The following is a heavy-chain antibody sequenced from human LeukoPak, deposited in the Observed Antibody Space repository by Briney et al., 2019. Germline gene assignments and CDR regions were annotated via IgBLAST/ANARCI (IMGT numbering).Heavy chain of an antibody. Sequence: PSETLSLNCTVSGGSIRSYYWSWIRQPPGKGLEWIGYIYYSGSTNYNPSLKSRVTISVDTSKNQFSLKLSPVTAADTAVYYCARVLGGYYSSFDYWGQGTLVTVSS. D-gene: IGHD3-22*01. J-gene: IGHJ4*02. CDR1: GGSIRSYY. CDR2: IYYSGST. V-gene: IGHV4-59*01. CDR3: ARVLGGYYSSFDY.